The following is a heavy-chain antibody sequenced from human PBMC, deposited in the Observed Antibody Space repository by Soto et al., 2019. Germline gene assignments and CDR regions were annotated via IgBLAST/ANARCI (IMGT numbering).Heavy chain of an antibody. D-gene: IGHD2-21*02. CDR3: ARGGNVVVVPAALDY. J-gene: IGHJ4*02. V-gene: IGHV1-46*01. CDR2: VNPSGGHT. CDR1: GDTFTDYY. Sequence: QVQLMQSGAEVKKPGASVKVSCKASGDTFTDYYIHWVRQAPGQGLEWMGTVNPSGGHTTYAQHFLGRVTMTRDTSTSTLYMELTSLTSDDTAIYYCARGGNVVVVPAALDYWGQGTLVTVSS.